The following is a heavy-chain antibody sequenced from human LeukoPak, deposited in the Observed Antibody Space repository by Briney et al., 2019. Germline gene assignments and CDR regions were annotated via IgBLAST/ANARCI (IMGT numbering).Heavy chain of an antibody. D-gene: IGHD2-2*01. CDR2: IYTSGST. Sequence: ASETLSLTCTVSGGSISSGSYYWSWIRQPAGKGLEWIGRIYTSGSTNYNPSLKSRVTISVDTSKNQFSLKLSSVTAADTAVYYRARASTGYCSSTSCYAGCYFDYWGQGTLVTVSS. V-gene: IGHV4-61*02. J-gene: IGHJ4*02. CDR3: ARASTGYCSSTSCYAGCYFDY. CDR1: GGSISSGSYY.